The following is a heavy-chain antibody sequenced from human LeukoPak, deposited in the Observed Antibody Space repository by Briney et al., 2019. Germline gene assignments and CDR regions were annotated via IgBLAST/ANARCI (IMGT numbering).Heavy chain of an antibody. J-gene: IGHJ3*02. Sequence: PGGSLRLSCAASGFTFSSYGMHWVRQAPGKGLEWVAVISYDGSNKYYADSVKGRFTISRDNSKNTLYLQMNSLRAEDTAVYYCAKDRTKATDAFDIWGQGTMVTVSS. CDR1: GFTFSSYG. CDR3: AKDRTKATDAFDI. V-gene: IGHV3-30*18. D-gene: IGHD5-24*01. CDR2: ISYDGSNK.